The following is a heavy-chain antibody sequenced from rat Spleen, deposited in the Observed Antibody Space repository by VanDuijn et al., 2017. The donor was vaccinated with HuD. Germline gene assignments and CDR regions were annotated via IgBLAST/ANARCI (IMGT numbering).Heavy chain of an antibody. CDR2: ISPSGGST. CDR3: ARHTTDLYYFDY. V-gene: IGHV5-19*01. J-gene: IGHJ2*01. CDR1: GFTFSTNW. Sequence: EVQLVESGGGLVQPGGPLKLSCAASGFTFSTNWLNWIRQAPGKGLEWVASISPSGGSTYYRDSVKGRFTVSRDNAKSTLYLQMDSLRSEDTATYYCARHTTDLYYFDYWGQGVMVTVSS. D-gene: IGHD1-6*01.